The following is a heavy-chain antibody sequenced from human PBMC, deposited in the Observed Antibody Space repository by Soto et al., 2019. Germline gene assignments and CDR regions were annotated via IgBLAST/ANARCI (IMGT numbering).Heavy chain of an antibody. CDR1: GYTFTRYG. CDR3: AIVIVTQGDWFVP. D-gene: IGHD2-21*01. CDR2: ISAYNGNT. V-gene: IGHV1-18*01. J-gene: IGHJ5*02. Sequence: ASMKVSCKASGYTFTRYGIRWVRQAPGQGLEWMGWISAYNGNTNYAQKLQGRVTLTTDTSTSTAYMELRSLRSDDTAVYYCAIVIVTQGDWFVPWGEGARVTVAS.